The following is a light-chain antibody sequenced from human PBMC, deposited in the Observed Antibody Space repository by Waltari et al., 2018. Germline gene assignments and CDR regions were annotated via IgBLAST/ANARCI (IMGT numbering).Light chain of an antibody. CDR3: QQYDNLPIT. CDR1: QDISNY. Sequence: THRLHLPGSESVCVWGRVTITCQASQDISNYLNWYQQKPGKAPKLLIYIASSFETGVPSRVIGSRSGTHFPFTISILQPEVITTYYCQQYDNLPITFGGGTKVEI. CDR2: IAS. J-gene: IGKJ4*01. V-gene: IGKV1-33*01.